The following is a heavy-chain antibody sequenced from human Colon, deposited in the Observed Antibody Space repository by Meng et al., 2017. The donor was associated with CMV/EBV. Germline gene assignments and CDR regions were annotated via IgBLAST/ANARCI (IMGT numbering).Heavy chain of an antibody. V-gene: IGHV3-30-3*01. J-gene: IGHJ5*02. CDR3: VRCSSTSCYRGNWFDP. D-gene: IGHD2-2*01. Sequence: GGSLRLSCAASGFTFSNYAMHWVRQAPGKGLDWVAVISEDGSNKYYADSVKGRFTISRDNSKNTLYLQMNSLRAEDTALYYCVRCSSTSCYRGNWFDPWGQGTLVTVSS. CDR2: ISEDGSNK. CDR1: GFTFSNYA.